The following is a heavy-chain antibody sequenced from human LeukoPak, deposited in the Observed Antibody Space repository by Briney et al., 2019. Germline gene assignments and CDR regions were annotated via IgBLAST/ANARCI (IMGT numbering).Heavy chain of an antibody. CDR2: IIPIFGTA. D-gene: IGHD3-22*01. V-gene: IGHV1-69*01. CDR3: AISDYYDSSGYWSYDAFDI. Sequence: SVKVSCKASGGTFISYAISWGRQAPGQGLEWMGGIIPIFGTANYAQKFHGRVRITAAESTSTACMELRSLRSEDTAVYYCAISDYYDSSGYWSYDAFDIGGQGTMVTVSS. J-gene: IGHJ3*02. CDR1: GGTFISYA.